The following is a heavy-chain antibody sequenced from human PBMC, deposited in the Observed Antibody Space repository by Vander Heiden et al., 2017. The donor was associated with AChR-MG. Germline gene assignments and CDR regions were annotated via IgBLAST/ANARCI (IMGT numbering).Heavy chain of an antibody. V-gene: IGHV3-23*01. CDR3: AKVKNPYWYCSGGSCYDYYGMDV. D-gene: IGHD2-15*01. Sequence: EVQLLESGGGLVQPGGSLRLSCAASGFTFSSYAMSWVRQAPGKGLEWVSAISGSGGSTYYADSVKGRFTISRDNSKNTLYLQMNSLRAEDTAVYYCAKVKNPYWYCSGGSCYDYYGMDVWGQGTTVTVSS. CDR1: GFTFSSYA. CDR2: ISGSGGST. J-gene: IGHJ6*02.